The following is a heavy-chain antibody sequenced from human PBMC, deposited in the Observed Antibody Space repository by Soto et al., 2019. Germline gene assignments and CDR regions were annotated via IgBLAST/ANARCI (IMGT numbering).Heavy chain of an antibody. V-gene: IGHV4-39*02. CDR2: IYYSGST. Sequence: SETLSLTCTVSGGSISSSIYYWGWIRQPPGKGLEWIGSIYYSGSTYSNPSLKSRVTISVDTSKNHFSLKLSSVTAADTAVYYCATQEVGGSYVYTFDPWGQGTLVTVSS. CDR3: ATQEVGGSYVYTFDP. J-gene: IGHJ5*02. CDR1: GGSISSSIYY. D-gene: IGHD1-26*01.